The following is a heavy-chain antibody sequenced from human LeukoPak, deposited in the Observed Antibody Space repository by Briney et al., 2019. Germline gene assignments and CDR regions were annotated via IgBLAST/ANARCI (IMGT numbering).Heavy chain of an antibody. V-gene: IGHV4-38-2*02. CDR2: IYHSGST. D-gene: IGHD6-13*01. Sequence: SETLSLTCTVSGYSISSGYYWGWIRQPPGKGLEWIGSIYHSGSTYYNPSLKSRVTISVDTSKNQFSLKLSSVTAADTAVYYCARLYSSSWYREGDNWFDPWGQGTLVTVSS. CDR1: GYSISSGYY. CDR3: ARLYSSSWYREGDNWFDP. J-gene: IGHJ5*02.